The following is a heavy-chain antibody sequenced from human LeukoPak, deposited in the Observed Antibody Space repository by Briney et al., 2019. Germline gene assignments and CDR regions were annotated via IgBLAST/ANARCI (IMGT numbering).Heavy chain of an antibody. D-gene: IGHD6-13*01. CDR3: ARDRSSSWSNSAFDI. CDR1: GFTFSDYY. CDR2: ISSSSSTI. Sequence: PGGSLRLSCAASGFTFSDYYMSWIRQAPGKGLEWVSYISSSSSTIYYADSVKGRFTISRDNARNSLYLQMNSLRAEDTAVYYCARDRSSSWSNSAFDIWGRGAMVTVSS. V-gene: IGHV3-11*01. J-gene: IGHJ3*02.